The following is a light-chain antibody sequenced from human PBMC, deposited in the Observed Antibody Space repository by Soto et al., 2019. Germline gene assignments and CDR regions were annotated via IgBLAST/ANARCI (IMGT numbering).Light chain of an antibody. CDR1: SSDVGGYAY. CDR2: EVN. Sequence: QSALTQPASVSGSPGQSITISCTGTSSDVGGYAYVSWYQQHPGKAPKLIISEVNYRPSGVSDRFSGSKSGSTASLTISGLQAEDEADYYCSSYTSTSTLVVFGGGTKLTVL. CDR3: SSYTSTSTLVV. V-gene: IGLV2-14*01. J-gene: IGLJ2*01.